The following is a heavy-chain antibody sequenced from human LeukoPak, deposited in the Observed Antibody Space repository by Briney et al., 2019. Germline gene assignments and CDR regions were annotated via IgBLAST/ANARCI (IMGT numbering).Heavy chain of an antibody. CDR1: GFTFRSYE. CDR2: ISSSGSTI. D-gene: IGHD3-10*01. Sequence: GGSLRLSCAASGFTFRSYEMNWVRQAPGKGLERVSYISSSGSTIYYADSVKGRFTISRDNAKNSLYLQMNSLTADDTAIYYCARDLRVWYGTAEIWGQGTMVTVSS. J-gene: IGHJ3*02. V-gene: IGHV3-48*03. CDR3: ARDLRVWYGTAEI.